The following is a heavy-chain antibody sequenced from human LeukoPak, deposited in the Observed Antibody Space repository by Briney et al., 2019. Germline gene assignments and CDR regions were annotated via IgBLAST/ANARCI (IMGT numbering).Heavy chain of an antibody. V-gene: IGHV1-69*13. D-gene: IGHD3-22*01. CDR3: ARGDSGYYPFDY. J-gene: IGHJ4*02. CDR2: IIPIFGTA. CDR1: GGTFSSYA. Sequence: SVKVSCKASGGTFSSYAISWVRQAPEQGLEWMGGIIPIFGTANYAQKFQGRVTITADESTSTAYMELSSLRSEDTAVYYCARGDSGYYPFDYWGQGTLVTVSS.